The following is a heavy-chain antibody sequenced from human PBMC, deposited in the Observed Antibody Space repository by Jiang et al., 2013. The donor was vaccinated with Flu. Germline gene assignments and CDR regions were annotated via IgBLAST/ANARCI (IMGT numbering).Heavy chain of an antibody. V-gene: IGHV4-39*01. Sequence: GLVKPSETLSLTCTVSGGSISSSSYYWGWIRQPPGKGLEWIGSIYYSGSTYYNPSLKSRVTISVDTSKNQFSLKLSSVTAADTAVYYCARNKWRGAVPIDYWGQGTLVTVSS. CDR1: GGSISSSSYY. D-gene: IGHD4/OR15-4a*01. CDR2: IYYSGST. CDR3: ARNKWRGAVPIDY. J-gene: IGHJ4*02.